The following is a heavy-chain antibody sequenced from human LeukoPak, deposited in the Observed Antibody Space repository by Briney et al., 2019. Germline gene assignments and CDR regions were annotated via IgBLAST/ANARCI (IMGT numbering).Heavy chain of an antibody. V-gene: IGHV3-33*01. D-gene: IGHD1-1*01. Sequence: GGSLRHSCAASGFTFSSYGMHWVRQAPGKGLEWVAVIWYDGSNKYYADSVKGRFTISRDNSKNTLYLQVNSLRAEDTAVYYCASNLGARNAFDIWGQGTMVTVSS. CDR1: GFTFSSYG. CDR2: IWYDGSNK. CDR3: ASNLGARNAFDI. J-gene: IGHJ3*02.